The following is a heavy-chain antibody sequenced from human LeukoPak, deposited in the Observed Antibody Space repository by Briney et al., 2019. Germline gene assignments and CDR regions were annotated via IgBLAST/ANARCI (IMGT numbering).Heavy chain of an antibody. Sequence: GGSLRLSCAASGFTFSSHGMHWVRQAPGKGLEWVAVIWYDGSYKYYADSVKGRFTISRDDSKNTLFLQMNSLRAEDTAVYYCARDTERSFDIWGQGRMVIVSS. D-gene: IGHD2-8*02. CDR2: IWYDGSYK. CDR1: GFTFSSHG. CDR3: ARDTERSFDI. J-gene: IGHJ3*02. V-gene: IGHV3-33*01.